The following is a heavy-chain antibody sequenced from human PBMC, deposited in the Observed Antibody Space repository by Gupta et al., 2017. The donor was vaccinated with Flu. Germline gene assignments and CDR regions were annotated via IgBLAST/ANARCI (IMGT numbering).Heavy chain of an antibody. V-gene: IGHV4-39*01. CDR3: ARGDIKGPWVRSPINWFDP. Sequence: IRQPPAKGLECIATIYYTGSTYYNPSLKSRVTISVDTSKNQFSLTLTSVTASDTAVYYCARGDIKGPWVRSPINWFDPWGQGTLVTVSS. CDR2: IYYTGST. J-gene: IGHJ5*02. D-gene: IGHD2-2*01.